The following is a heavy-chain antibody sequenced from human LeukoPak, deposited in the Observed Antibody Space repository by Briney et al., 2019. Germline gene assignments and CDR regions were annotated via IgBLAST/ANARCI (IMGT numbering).Heavy chain of an antibody. J-gene: IGHJ4*02. CDR1: GFPFSDYY. Sequence: GGSLSLSCAASGFPFSDYYMSWIRQAPGKGLEWVSYISSSGSTIYYADSVKGRFTISRDNAKNSLYLQMNSLRAEDTAVYYCARAWYYDYVWGSYRYLDYWGQGTLVTVSS. CDR3: ARAWYYDYVWGSYRYLDY. CDR2: ISSSGSTI. D-gene: IGHD3-16*02. V-gene: IGHV3-11*01.